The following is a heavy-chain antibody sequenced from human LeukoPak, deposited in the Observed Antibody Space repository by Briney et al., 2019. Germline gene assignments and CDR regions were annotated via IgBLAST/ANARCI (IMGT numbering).Heavy chain of an antibody. CDR1: GFTFSSYG. CDR2: IRYDGSNK. CDR3: AKGIDAYDSSGYYYAADY. Sequence: GGSLRLSCAASGFTFSSYGMHWVRQAPGKGLEWVAFIRYDGSNKYYAGSVKGRFTISRDNSKNTLYLQMNSLRAEDTAVYYCAKGIDAYDSSGYYYAADYWGQGTLVTVSS. V-gene: IGHV3-30*02. D-gene: IGHD3-22*01. J-gene: IGHJ4*02.